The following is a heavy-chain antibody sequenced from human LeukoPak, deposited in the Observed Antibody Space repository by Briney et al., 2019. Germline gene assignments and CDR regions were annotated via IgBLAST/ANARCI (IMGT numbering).Heavy chain of an antibody. CDR1: GFTFSSYW. CDR2: INWNGGST. CDR3: AKEAVYYYDSYYFDY. J-gene: IGHJ4*02. D-gene: IGHD3-22*01. Sequence: GGSLRLSCAASGFTFSSYWIHWVRQAPGKGLEWVSGINWNGGSTGYADSVKGRFTISRDNAKNSLYLQMNSLRAEDTAVYYCAKEAVYYYDSYYFDYWGQGTLVTVSS. V-gene: IGHV3-20*04.